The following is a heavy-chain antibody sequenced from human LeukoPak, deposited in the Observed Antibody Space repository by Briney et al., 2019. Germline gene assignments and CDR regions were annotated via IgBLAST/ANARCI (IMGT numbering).Heavy chain of an antibody. CDR2: IYYSGST. Sequence: SETLSLTCTVSGGSISSYYRSWIRQPPGKGLEWIGYIYYSGSTNYNPSLKSRVTISVNTSKNQFSLKLSSVTAADTAVYYCARGGSLWFGELSFDYWGQGTLVTVSS. J-gene: IGHJ4*02. D-gene: IGHD3-10*01. V-gene: IGHV4-59*01. CDR3: ARGGSLWFGELSFDY. CDR1: GGSISSYY.